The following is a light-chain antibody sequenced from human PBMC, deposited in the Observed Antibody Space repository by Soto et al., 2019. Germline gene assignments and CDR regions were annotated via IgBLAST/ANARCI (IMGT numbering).Light chain of an antibody. CDR2: EVT. CDR3: ASYRSANTLVV. CDR1: SSNIGGSNY. J-gene: IGLJ1*01. V-gene: IGLV2-14*01. Sequence: QSVLTQPPSASGTPGQRVTISCSESSSNIGGSNYVYWYQHHPGKAPKLMIYEVTSRPSGVSDRFSGSKSGMTASLTISGLQPEDEADYFCASYRSANTLVVFGTGTKVTVL.